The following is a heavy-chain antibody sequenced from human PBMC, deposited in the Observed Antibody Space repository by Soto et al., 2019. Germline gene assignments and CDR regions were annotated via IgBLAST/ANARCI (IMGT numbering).Heavy chain of an antibody. J-gene: IGHJ4*02. V-gene: IGHV3-21*01. Sequence: GGSLRLSCAASGFTFSSYSMNWVRQAPGKGLEWVSSISSSSSYIYYADSVKGRFTISRDNAKNSLYLQMNSLRAEDTAVYYCARDISSSGLSDYWGQGTLVTVSS. CDR3: ARDISSSGLSDY. D-gene: IGHD6-6*01. CDR1: GFTFSSYS. CDR2: ISSSSSYI.